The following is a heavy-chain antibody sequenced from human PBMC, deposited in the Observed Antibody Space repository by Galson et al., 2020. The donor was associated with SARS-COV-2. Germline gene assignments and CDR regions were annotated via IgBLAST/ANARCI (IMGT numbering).Heavy chain of an antibody. CDR2: ISSSGMYI. CDR3: ARNLDSTGVNDYYGMDV. J-gene: IGHJ6*02. D-gene: IGHD1-1*01. CDR1: GFTFSSYT. Sequence: TGGSLRLSCAASGFTFSSYTMTWVRQAPGKGLEWVSSISSSGMYIHYSDSVKGRFTVARDNTEQSLYLQLSSLRAEDTAVYYCARNLDSTGVNDYYGMDVWGQGTTVIVSS. V-gene: IGHV3-21*01.